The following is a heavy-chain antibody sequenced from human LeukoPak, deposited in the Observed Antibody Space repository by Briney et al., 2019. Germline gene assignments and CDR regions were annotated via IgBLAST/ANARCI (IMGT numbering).Heavy chain of an antibody. CDR2: IYYSGNT. D-gene: IGHD6-19*01. V-gene: IGHV4-61*01. Sequence: SSETLSLTCTVSGGSVSSGSYYWSWIRQPPGKGLEWIGYIYYSGNTNYNPSLKSRVTISVDTSKNQFSLNLSSVTAADTAVYYCARYHRSSGWYYFDHWGQGTLVTVSS. CDR3: ARYHRSSGWYYFDH. CDR1: GGSVSSGSYY. J-gene: IGHJ4*02.